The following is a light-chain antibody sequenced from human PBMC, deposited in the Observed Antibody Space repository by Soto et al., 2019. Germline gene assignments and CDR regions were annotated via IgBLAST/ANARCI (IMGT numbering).Light chain of an antibody. V-gene: IGKV2-28*01. CDR3: MQALQTPLT. J-gene: IGKJ4*01. Sequence: IVMTQSPLSLPVTPGEPASISCRSSQSLLHGNGYNYLDWYLQKPGQSPQLLIYLGSNRASGVPDRFSGSGAGTDFTLKISRVEAEDVGVSYCMQALQTPLTFGGGTKVEIK. CDR1: QSLLHGNGYNY. CDR2: LGS.